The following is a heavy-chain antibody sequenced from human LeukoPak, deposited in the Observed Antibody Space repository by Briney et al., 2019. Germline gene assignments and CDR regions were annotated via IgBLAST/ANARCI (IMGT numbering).Heavy chain of an antibody. Sequence: ASVKVSCKASGYTFTGYYIHWVRQAPGQGLEWMGWVNPNSGGTQSAQKFQGRVTMTRDTSITTAYMELSRLTSDDTAVYYCARSGYYYDTSGFERVYAFDSWGQGTTVTGSS. D-gene: IGHD3-22*01. CDR3: ARSGYYYDTSGFERVYAFDS. CDR2: VNPNSGGT. CDR1: GYTFTGYY. V-gene: IGHV1-2*02. J-gene: IGHJ3*02.